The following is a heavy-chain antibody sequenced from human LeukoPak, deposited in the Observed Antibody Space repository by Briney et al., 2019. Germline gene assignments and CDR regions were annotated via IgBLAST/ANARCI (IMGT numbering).Heavy chain of an antibody. V-gene: IGHV4-39*07. Sequence: SETLSLTCTVSGGSISSSSYYWGWIRQPPGKGLEWIGSIYYSGSTYYNPSLKSRVTISVDTSKNQFSLKLSSVTAADTAVYYCARYSNRRATIFNFDYWGQGTLVTVSS. J-gene: IGHJ4*02. CDR1: GGSISSSSYY. D-gene: IGHD5-24*01. CDR2: IYYSGST. CDR3: ARYSNRRATIFNFDY.